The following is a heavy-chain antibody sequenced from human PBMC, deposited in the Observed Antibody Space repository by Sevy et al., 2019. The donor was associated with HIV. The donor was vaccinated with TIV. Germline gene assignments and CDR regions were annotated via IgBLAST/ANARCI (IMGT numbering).Heavy chain of an antibody. V-gene: IGHV4-39*01. J-gene: IGHJ5*02. D-gene: IGHD3-3*01. CDR3: ARLVIVGVVTQDWFDP. Sequence: SETLSLTCTVSGGSISSSTYYWVWIRQPPGKGLEWIGSIYYSGSTYQNPSLKSRVTISVYTSKNQFSLKLSSVTAADTAVYYCARLVIVGVVTQDWFDPWGQGTLVTVSS. CDR2: IYYSGST. CDR1: GGSISSSTYY.